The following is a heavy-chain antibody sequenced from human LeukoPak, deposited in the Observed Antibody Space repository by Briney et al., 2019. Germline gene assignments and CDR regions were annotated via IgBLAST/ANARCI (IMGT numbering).Heavy chain of an antibody. CDR2: IYHSGNN. CDR1: GYSISSGYY. Sequence: PSETLSLTCSVSGYSISSGYYWGWIRQPPGKGLEWIGIIYHSGNNYYNPSLKSRVTISVDTSKNQFSLKLSSVTAADTAVYYCARDVTAAFDYWGQGTLVTVSS. D-gene: IGHD6-13*01. CDR3: ARDVTAAFDY. J-gene: IGHJ4*02. V-gene: IGHV4-38-2*02.